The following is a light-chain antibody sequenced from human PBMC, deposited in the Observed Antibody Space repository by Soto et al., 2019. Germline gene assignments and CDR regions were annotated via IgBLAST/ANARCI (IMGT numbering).Light chain of an antibody. Sequence: IQLTQSPSSLSASVGDRVTITCRASQDIARFLAWYQQKPGKAPKLLIFLASTLQGGVPSRFSGSGSGTDFTLTISSLQPEDVATYYCQSLNSFPLTFGGGTKVEIK. J-gene: IGKJ4*01. V-gene: IGKV1-9*01. CDR2: LAS. CDR1: QDIARF. CDR3: QSLNSFPLT.